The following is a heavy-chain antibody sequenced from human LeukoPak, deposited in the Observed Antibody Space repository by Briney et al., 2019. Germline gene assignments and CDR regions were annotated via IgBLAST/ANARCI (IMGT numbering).Heavy chain of an antibody. Sequence: PGGSLRLSCAASGFTFSDYYMSWIRQAPGRGLEWVSYISSSGSTIYYADSVKGRFTISRDNAKNSLYLQMNSLRAEDTAVYYCARDRPKLIAARPGTFDYWGQGTLVTVSS. CDR3: ARDRPKLIAARPGTFDY. CDR2: ISSSGSTI. V-gene: IGHV3-11*04. CDR1: GFTFSDYY. D-gene: IGHD6-6*01. J-gene: IGHJ4*02.